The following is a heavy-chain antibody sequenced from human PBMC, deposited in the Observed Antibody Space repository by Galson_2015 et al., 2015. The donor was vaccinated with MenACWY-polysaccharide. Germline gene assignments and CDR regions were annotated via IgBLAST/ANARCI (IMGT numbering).Heavy chain of an antibody. CDR1: GFSFSSYS. CDR3: ARDPRRDSANWGMDV. Sequence: SLRLSCSASGFSFSSYSMNWVRQAPGKGLEWVSSISGRSSYIYYADSVKGRFTISRDSAKNSLYLQMNSLRAEDTAVYYGARDPRRDSANWGMDVWGQGTTVTVSS. J-gene: IGHJ6*02. CDR2: ISGRSSYI. D-gene: IGHD1-1*01. V-gene: IGHV3-21*01.